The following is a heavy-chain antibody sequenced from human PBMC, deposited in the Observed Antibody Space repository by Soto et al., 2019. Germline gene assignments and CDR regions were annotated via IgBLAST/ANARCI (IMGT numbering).Heavy chain of an antibody. J-gene: IGHJ4*02. V-gene: IGHV1-18*01. CDR3: ARIYSSTWYGSFFDY. CDR2: ISPYNGNT. Sequence: ASVKVSCKASGYSFSRYGFSWVRQAPGQGLDWMGWISPYNGNTNYAQNLQGRVTMTSDTSTSTAYMELRSLRSDDTAVYYCARIYSSTWYGSFFDYCGQGTLVTVSS. CDR1: GYSFSRYG. D-gene: IGHD6-13*01.